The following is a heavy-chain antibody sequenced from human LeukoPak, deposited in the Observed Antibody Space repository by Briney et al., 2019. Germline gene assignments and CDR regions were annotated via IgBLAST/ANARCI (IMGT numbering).Heavy chain of an antibody. Sequence: GGSLRLSCAASGFTFDDYAMHWVRQGPGKGLEWVSGISWNSGSIGYADSVKGRFAISRDNAKNSLYLQMNSLRAEDTALYYCARRAGAYSHPYDYWGQGTLVTVSS. V-gene: IGHV3-9*01. CDR1: GFTFDDYA. J-gene: IGHJ4*02. CDR2: ISWNSGSI. CDR3: ARRAGAYSHPYDY. D-gene: IGHD4/OR15-4a*01.